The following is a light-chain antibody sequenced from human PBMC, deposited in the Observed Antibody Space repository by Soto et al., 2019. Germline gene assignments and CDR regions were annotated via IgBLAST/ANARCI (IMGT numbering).Light chain of an antibody. CDR3: QQCYPYSSSWT. J-gene: IGKJ1*01. V-gene: IGKV1-5*01. CDR2: DAS. Sequence: DIQMTQSPSTLSASVGDRVTITCRASQSISSWLAWYQQKPGKAPKLLIYDASSLQSGVPSRFSGSGSGTEFTLTISGLQPDDFATYYCQQCYPYSSSWTFGPGTKVEIK. CDR1: QSISSW.